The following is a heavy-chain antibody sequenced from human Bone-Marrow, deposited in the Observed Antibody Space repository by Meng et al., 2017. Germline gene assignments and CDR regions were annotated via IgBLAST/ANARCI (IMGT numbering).Heavy chain of an antibody. D-gene: IGHD3-22*01. CDR2: INHSGST. Sequence: HVQLQQWGAGLLKPSQTLSLTCAVYGGSFSGYYWSWIRQPPGKGLEWIGEINHSGSTNYNPSLKSRVTISVDTSKNQFSLKLSSVTAADTAVYYCARVGVVVITPNWFDPWGQGTLVTVSS. CDR1: GGSFSGYY. V-gene: IGHV4-34*01. J-gene: IGHJ5*02. CDR3: ARVGVVVITPNWFDP.